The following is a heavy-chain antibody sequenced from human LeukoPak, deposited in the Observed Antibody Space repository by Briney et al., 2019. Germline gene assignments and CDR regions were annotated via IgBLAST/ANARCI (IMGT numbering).Heavy chain of an antibody. CDR3: AKDADTATIIYWYFDL. Sequence: PGRSLRLSCTASGFTLSSFGMHWVRQAPGKGLEWVAVVSDDGSNTYYADSVKGRFTISRDNSKNTLYLQLNSLRAEDTAVCYCAKDADTATIIYWYFDLWGRGTLVTVSS. D-gene: IGHD5-18*01. CDR2: VSDDGSNT. J-gene: IGHJ2*01. V-gene: IGHV3-30*18. CDR1: GFTLSSFG.